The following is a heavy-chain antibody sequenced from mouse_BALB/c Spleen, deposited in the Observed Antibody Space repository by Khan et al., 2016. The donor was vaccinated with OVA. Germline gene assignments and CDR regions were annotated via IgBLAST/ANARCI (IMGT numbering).Heavy chain of an antibody. CDR3: ARVYGEDFDY. J-gene: IGHJ2*01. D-gene: IGHD2-10*02. CDR2: ISYSGNT. Sequence: EVKLLESGPGLVTPSQSLSLTCTVTGYSIPSDYAWNWIRQFPGNKLEWLGYISYSGNTNYNPSLTSRISVTRATSKNQFFLQLNSVNTEDTATYYCARVYGEDFDYWGQGTTLTVSS. V-gene: IGHV3-2*02. CDR1: GYSIPSDYA.